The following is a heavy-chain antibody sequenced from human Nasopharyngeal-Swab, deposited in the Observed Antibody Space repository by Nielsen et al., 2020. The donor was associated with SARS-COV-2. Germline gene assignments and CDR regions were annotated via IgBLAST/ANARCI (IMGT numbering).Heavy chain of an antibody. CDR1: GYTFTGYY. CDR3: ARDLGYIRYCSGGSCYQDY. Sequence: ASVQVSCKAAGYTFTGYYTHRVRQAPAQELQWMGPINPNSGGTNYAQKFQGRVTTTRDTSISTAYMELSRLRSDDTAAYYCARDLGYIRYCSGGSCYQDYWGQGTLVTVSS. CDR2: INPNSGGT. J-gene: IGHJ4*02. D-gene: IGHD2-15*01. V-gene: IGHV1-2*06.